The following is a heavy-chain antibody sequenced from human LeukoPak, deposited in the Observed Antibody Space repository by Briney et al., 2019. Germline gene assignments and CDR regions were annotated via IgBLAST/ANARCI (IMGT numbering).Heavy chain of an antibody. CDR2: ISPYSGNT. CDR1: GYTFTSNG. J-gene: IGHJ4*02. V-gene: IGHV1-18*01. D-gene: IGHD5-18*01. CDR3: ARVAGGYSYGYDDY. Sequence: ASVKVSCKASGYTFTSNGISWVRQAPGQGLEWMGWISPYSGNTNFAQNLQGRVTMTTDTAARTAYMELRSLRSDDTAMYYCARVAGGYSYGYDDYSGQGTLVTVSS.